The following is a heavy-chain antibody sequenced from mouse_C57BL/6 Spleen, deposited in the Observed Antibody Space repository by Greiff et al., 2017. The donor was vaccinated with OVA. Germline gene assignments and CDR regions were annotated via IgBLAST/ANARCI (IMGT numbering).Heavy chain of an antibody. CDR1: GFTFSSYA. CDR3: ARGTGTYFDV. J-gene: IGHJ1*03. CDR2: ISDGGSYT. Sequence: EVKLMESGGGLVKPGGSLKLSCAASGFTFSSYAMSWVRQTPEKRLEWVATISDGGSYTYYPDNVKGRFTISRDNAKNNLYLQMSHLKSEDTAMYYCARGTGTYFDVWGTGTTVTVSS. D-gene: IGHD4-1*01. V-gene: IGHV5-4*03.